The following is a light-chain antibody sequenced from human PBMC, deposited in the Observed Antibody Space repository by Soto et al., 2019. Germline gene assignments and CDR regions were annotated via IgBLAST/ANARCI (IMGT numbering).Light chain of an antibody. CDR3: QQYHTSPLT. CDR1: QSVSSSY. Sequence: EIVLTQSPGTVSLSPGERATFSCRASQSVSSSYIAWYQQKRGQAPRRLIYGASIRATGIPDRFSGSGSGTDFTLTISRLEPEDFALYYCQQYHTSPLTFGQGTKVDTK. J-gene: IGKJ1*01. V-gene: IGKV3-20*01. CDR2: GAS.